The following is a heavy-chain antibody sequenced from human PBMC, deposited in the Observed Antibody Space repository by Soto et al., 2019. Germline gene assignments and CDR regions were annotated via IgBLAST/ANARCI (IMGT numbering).Heavy chain of an antibody. CDR2: IYPGDSDT. D-gene: IGHD2-2*01. Sequence: PGESLKISCKGPGYSFTNYWIGWVRQMPGKGLEWMGIIYPGDSDTRYSPSFQGQVTISADKSISTAYLQWSSLKASDTAMYYCARGPVLPAAMDYFDYWGQGTLVTVSS. J-gene: IGHJ4*02. CDR1: GYSFTNYW. V-gene: IGHV5-51*01. CDR3: ARGPVLPAAMDYFDY.